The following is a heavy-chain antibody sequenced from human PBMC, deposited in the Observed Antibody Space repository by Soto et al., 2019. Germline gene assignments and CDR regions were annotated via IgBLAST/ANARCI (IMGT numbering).Heavy chain of an antibody. CDR1: GGTFSSYT. CDR3: ASAGGDYGYFDY. Sequence: QVQLVQSGAEVKKPGSSVKVSCKASGGTFSSYTISWVRQAPGQGLEWMGRIIPILGIANYAQKFQGRVTITADKSTSTAYMELSSRRSEDTAVYYCASAGGDYGYFDYCGQGTLVTVAS. D-gene: IGHD3-16*01. CDR2: IIPILGIA. V-gene: IGHV1-69*02. J-gene: IGHJ4*02.